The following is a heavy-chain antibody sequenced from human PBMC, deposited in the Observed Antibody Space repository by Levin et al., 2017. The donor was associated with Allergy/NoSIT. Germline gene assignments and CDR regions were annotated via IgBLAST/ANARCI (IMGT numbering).Heavy chain of an antibody. V-gene: IGHV1-18*01. CDR3: ARFVVTPVRYFYMDV. J-gene: IGHJ6*03. D-gene: IGHD2-2*01. Sequence: GESLKISCKASGYTFKNYGISWVRQAPGQGLEWMGWISTHNGNTNYAQSFQGRVTMTTDTSTSKADMELRSLISDDRAVYYCARFVVTPVRYFYMDVWGKGTTVTVSS. CDR1: GYTFKNYG. CDR2: ISTHNGNT.